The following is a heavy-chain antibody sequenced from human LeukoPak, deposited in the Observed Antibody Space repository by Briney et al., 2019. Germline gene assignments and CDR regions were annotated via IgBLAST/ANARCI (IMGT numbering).Heavy chain of an antibody. CDR1: GFTFSSYG. CDR3: AKAEYYYDSSIDY. D-gene: IGHD3-22*01. Sequence: PGGSLRLSCAASGFTFSSYGMHWVRQAPGKGLEWVAVISYDGSNKYYADSVKGRFTISRDNSKNTLYLQMNSLRAEDTAVYYCAKAEYYYDSSIDYWGQGTPVTVSS. V-gene: IGHV3-30*18. J-gene: IGHJ4*02. CDR2: ISYDGSNK.